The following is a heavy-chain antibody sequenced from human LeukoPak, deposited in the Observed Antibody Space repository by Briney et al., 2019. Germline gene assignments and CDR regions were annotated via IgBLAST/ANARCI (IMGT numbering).Heavy chain of an antibody. CDR1: GYTFTSYG. CDR3: ARGIGTAMVTSFDY. V-gene: IGHV1-18*01. J-gene: IGHJ4*02. CDR2: ISAYNGNT. D-gene: IGHD5-18*01. Sequence: ASVKVSCKASGYTFTSYGISWVRQAPGQGLEWMGWISAYNGNTNYAQKFQGRVTMTRDTSISTAYMELSRLRSDDTAVYYCARGIGTAMVTSFDYWGQGTLVTVSS.